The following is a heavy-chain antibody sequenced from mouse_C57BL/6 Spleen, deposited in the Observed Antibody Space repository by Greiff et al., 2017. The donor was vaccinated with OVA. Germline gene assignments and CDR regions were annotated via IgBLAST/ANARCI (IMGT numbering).Heavy chain of an antibody. CDR3: AREDGYYGY. CDR2: IYPGSGST. V-gene: IGHV1-55*01. Sequence: VQLQESGAELVKPGASVKMSCKASGYTFTSYWITWVKQRPGQGLEWIGDIYPGSGSTNYNEKFKSKATLTVDTSSSTAYMQLSSLTSEDSAVYYCAREDGYYGYWGQGTTLTVSS. CDR1: GYTFTSYW. D-gene: IGHD2-3*01. J-gene: IGHJ2*01.